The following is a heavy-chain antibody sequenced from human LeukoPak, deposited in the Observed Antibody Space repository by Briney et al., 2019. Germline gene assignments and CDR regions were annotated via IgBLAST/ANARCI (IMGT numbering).Heavy chain of an antibody. CDR1: GFTFSSYW. V-gene: IGHV3-7*01. Sequence: PGGSLRLSCAASGFTFSSYWMSWVRQAPGKGLEWVANIKPDESEKYYGDSVKGRFTISRDNAKNSVYLQMHSLRVEDTAVYYCVTHEVTVITRSTFDYWGQGTLLTVSS. D-gene: IGHD4-11*01. J-gene: IGHJ4*02. CDR2: IKPDESEK. CDR3: VTHEVTVITRSTFDY.